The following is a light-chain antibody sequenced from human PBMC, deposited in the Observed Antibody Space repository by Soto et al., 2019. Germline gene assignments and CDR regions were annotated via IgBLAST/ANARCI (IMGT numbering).Light chain of an antibody. CDR2: GAS. CDR3: QQSATSPRT. J-gene: IGKJ1*01. CDR1: QSVGNNY. V-gene: IGKV3-20*01. Sequence: ENVLAQSPDTLSLSPGERATLSCRASQSVGNNYLNWYQQTPGQAPRLLIYGASIRATGVPDRFSGSGSGTDFTLTIARLEAEDFAVYYCQQSATSPRTFGQGTKVEIK.